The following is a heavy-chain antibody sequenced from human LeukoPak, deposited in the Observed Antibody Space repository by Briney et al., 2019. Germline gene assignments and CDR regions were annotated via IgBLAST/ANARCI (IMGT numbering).Heavy chain of an antibody. V-gene: IGHV3-20*04. CDR3: ARDLVTSGGVSNDY. CDR2: INWDGGST. Sequence: PGGSLRLSCAASGFTFDDYGMSWVRQAPGKGLGWVSGINWDGGSTGYADSVKGRFTISRDNAKNSLYLQMNSLRAEDTALYYCARDLVTSGGVSNDYWGQGTLVTVSS. CDR1: GFTFDDYG. J-gene: IGHJ4*02. D-gene: IGHD3-16*01.